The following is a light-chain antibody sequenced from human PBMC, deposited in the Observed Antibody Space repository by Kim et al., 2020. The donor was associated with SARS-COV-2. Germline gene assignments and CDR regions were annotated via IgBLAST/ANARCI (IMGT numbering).Light chain of an antibody. CDR1: QSVSSN. CDR2: GTS. Sequence: VTTGARATRSCRASQSVSSNVAWHQQKPGQATRRLIYGTSTRAAGIPARFSGSGSGTEFTLTISSLQSEDFAVYYCQQYNQWPGTFGQGTKVDIK. V-gene: IGKV3-15*01. J-gene: IGKJ1*01. CDR3: QQYNQWPGT.